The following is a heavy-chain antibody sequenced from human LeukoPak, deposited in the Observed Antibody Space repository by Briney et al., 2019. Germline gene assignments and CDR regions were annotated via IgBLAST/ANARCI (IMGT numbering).Heavy chain of an antibody. CDR2: ISYDGSNK. CDR3: AKDRGETITNNWFDP. CDR1: GFTFSSYS. Sequence: PGGSLRLSCAASGFTFSSYSMNWVRQAPGKGLEWVAVISYDGSNKYYADSVKGRFTISRDNSKNTLYLQMNSLRAEDTAVYYCAKDRGETITNNWFDPWGQGTLVTVSS. J-gene: IGHJ5*02. D-gene: IGHD3-16*01. V-gene: IGHV3-30*18.